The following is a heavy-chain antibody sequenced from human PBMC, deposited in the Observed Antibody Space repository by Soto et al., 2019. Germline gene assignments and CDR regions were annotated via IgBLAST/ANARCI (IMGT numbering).Heavy chain of an antibody. J-gene: IGHJ4*02. CDR1: GYTFTSYN. Sequence: ASVKVSCKASGYTFTSYNINWVLQATGQGLEWMGWMNPNSGNTGYAQKFQGRVTMTRNTSISTAYMELSSLRSEDTDVYYCARDSGLLESSLIEFSPLDYWGQGTLVTVSS. D-gene: IGHD5-12*01. CDR3: ARDSGLLESSLIEFSPLDY. V-gene: IGHV1-8*01. CDR2: MNPNSGNT.